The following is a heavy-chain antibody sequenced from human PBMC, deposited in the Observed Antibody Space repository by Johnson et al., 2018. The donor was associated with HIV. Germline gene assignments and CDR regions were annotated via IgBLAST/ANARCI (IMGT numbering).Heavy chain of an antibody. CDR2: IQQDGSET. J-gene: IGHJ3*02. CDR1: GFTFSSYW. CDR3: ARDKDSSGYYYNDAFDI. D-gene: IGHD3-22*01. V-gene: IGHV3-7*01. Sequence: EQLVESGGGVVQPGRSLRLSCAASGFTFSSYWMSWVRQAPGKGLEWVANIQQDGSETHYVDSVKGRFIISRDNAKNSLYLQMNSLRAEDTAVYYCARDKDSSGYYYNDAFDIWGQGTMVTVSS.